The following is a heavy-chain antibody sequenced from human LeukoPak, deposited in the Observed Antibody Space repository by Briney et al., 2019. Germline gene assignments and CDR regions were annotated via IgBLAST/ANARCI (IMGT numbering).Heavy chain of an antibody. CDR2: IYYSGGT. J-gene: IGHJ6*03. V-gene: IGHV4-59*01. Sequence: SETLSLTCTVSGGSISVYYWSWIRQIPGKGLEWIGYIYYSGGTSYSPSLKSRVSMSVDTSMNQFSLKLSSVTAADTGVYYCARETMTLTSYYFYIDVWGKGTAVTVSS. CDR1: GGSISVYY. D-gene: IGHD1-1*01. CDR3: ARETMTLTSYYFYIDV.